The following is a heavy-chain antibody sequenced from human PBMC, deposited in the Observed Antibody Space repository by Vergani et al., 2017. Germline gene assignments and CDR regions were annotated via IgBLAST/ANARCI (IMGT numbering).Heavy chain of an antibody. CDR1: GGTFSSYA. V-gene: IGHV1-69*04. D-gene: IGHD4-17*01. J-gene: IGHJ1*01. CDR2: IIPILGIA. Sequence: QVQLVQSGAEVKKPGSSVKVSCKASGGTFSSYAISWVRQAPGQGLEWMGRIIPILGIANYAQKFQGRVTITADKSTSTAYMELSSLRSEEKAVYYCARDRGTVTTPNTFQHWGQGTLVTVSA. CDR3: ARDRGTVTTPNTFQH.